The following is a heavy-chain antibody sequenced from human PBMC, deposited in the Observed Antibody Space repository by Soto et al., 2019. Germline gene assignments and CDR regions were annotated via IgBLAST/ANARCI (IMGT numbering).Heavy chain of an antibody. CDR2: INPNSGNT. Sequence: GASVKVSCKASGYTFTGYYMHWVRQAPGQGLEWMGWINPNSGNTNYAQKLQGRVTMTTDTSTSTAYMELRSLRSDDTAVYYCAKRDQYSSGWYGFDPWGQGTLVTVSS. CDR3: AKRDQYSSGWYGFDP. J-gene: IGHJ5*02. CDR1: GYTFTGYY. D-gene: IGHD6-13*01. V-gene: IGHV1-18*04.